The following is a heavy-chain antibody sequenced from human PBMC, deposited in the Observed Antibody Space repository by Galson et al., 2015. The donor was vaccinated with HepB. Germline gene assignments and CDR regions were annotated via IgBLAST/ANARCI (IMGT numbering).Heavy chain of an antibody. CDR2: IDPSDSYT. CDR1: GYSFTSYW. J-gene: IGHJ4*02. V-gene: IGHV5-10-1*01. Sequence: QSGAEVKKPGESLRISCKGSGYSFTSYWISWVRQMPGKGLEWMGRIDPSDSYTNYSPSFQGHVTISADKSISTAYLQWSSLKASDTAMYYWARHMILDATIGYWGQGTLVTVSS. D-gene: IGHD3/OR15-3a*01. CDR3: ARHMILDATIGY.